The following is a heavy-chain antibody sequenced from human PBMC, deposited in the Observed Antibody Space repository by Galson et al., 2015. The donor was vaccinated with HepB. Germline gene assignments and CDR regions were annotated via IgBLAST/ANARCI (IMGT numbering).Heavy chain of an antibody. J-gene: IGHJ4*02. CDR3: ARASSYSSSCYDY. Sequence: ETLSLTCTVSGDSISSSNWWSWVRQPPGKGLEWIGEIYHSGSTNYKPSLKSRVTISVDKSKNQFSLQLRYVTAADTAVYYCARASSYSSSCYDYWGQGTLVTVSS. CDR1: GDSISSSNW. D-gene: IGHD6-13*01. V-gene: IGHV4-4*02. CDR2: IYHSGST.